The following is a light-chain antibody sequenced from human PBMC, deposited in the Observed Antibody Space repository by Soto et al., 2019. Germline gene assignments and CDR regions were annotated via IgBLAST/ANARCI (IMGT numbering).Light chain of an antibody. CDR2: GAA. CDR3: QQSYSAPYT. CDR1: QNIDRY. V-gene: IGKV1-39*01. Sequence: DLQMTQSPYSLSASVGDRVSISCRTSQNIDRYLNWYQQKPGKAPQVLISGAASLQSGVPSRFSGIGSGTEFTLSISSLQPEDFATYFCQQSYSAPYTFGQGTRLEI. J-gene: IGKJ2*01.